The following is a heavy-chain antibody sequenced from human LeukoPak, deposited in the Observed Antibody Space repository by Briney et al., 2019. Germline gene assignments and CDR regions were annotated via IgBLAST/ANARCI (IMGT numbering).Heavy chain of an antibody. CDR2: INDGGGST. D-gene: IGHD3-10*01. V-gene: IGHV3-23*01. Sequence: PGGSLRLSCAASGFTFSNYAMSWVRQAPGKGLEWVSTINDGGGSTYYADSVKGRFTISRDNSKNTLYLQMNILRAEDTAVYYCARDRRRGVLSYYYYMDVWGKGTTVTVSS. CDR3: ARDRRRGVLSYYYYMDV. J-gene: IGHJ6*03. CDR1: GFTFSNYA.